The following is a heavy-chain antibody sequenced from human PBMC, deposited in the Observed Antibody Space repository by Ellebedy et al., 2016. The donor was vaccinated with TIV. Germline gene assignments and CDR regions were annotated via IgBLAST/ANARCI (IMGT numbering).Heavy chain of an antibody. J-gene: IGHJ3*02. CDR1: ASTLSSYG. CDR3: SKDSRSTGYGAFEK. D-gene: IGHD3-22*01. Sequence: GGSLRLSXVASASTLSSYGIHLVRQARGKGLEWVATIWHDGYHKYYADSVKGRFTISRDNSKNTLYLQMSSLRTEDTAVYYCSKDSRSTGYGAFEKWGQGTMVSVAS. V-gene: IGHV3-30*02. CDR2: IWHDGYHK.